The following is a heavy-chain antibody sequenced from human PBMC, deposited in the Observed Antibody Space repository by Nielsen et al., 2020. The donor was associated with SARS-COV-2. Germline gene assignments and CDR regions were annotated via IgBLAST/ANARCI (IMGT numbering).Heavy chain of an antibody. CDR3: ARGSITYSSSWPYFDY. D-gene: IGHD6-13*01. CDR1: GYTFTSYG. CDR2: ISAYNGNT. Sequence: ASVKVSCKASGYTFTSYGISWVRQAPGQGLEWMGWISAYNGNTNYAQKLQGRVTMTTDTSTSTAYMELRSLRSDDTAVYYCARGSITYSSSWPYFDYWGQGTLVTVSS. V-gene: IGHV1-18*01. J-gene: IGHJ4*02.